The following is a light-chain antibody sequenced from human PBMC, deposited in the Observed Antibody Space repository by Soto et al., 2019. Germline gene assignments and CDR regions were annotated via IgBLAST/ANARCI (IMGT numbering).Light chain of an antibody. V-gene: IGLV2-14*01. J-gene: IGLJ3*02. CDR1: SSDVGDYNY. CDR3: GLYPRSSSRV. Sequence: QSVLTQPASVSGSPRQSITISCTGTSSDVGDYNYVSWYQQHPGKAPKLMIYEVSNRPSGLSNRSSGSTSGKTASLTISGLQADDEVGYHCGLYPRSSSRVFGGGTKPAV. CDR2: EVS.